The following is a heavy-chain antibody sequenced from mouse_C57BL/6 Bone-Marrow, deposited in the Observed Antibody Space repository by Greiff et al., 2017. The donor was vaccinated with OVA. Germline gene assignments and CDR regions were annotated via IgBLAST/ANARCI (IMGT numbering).Heavy chain of an antibody. J-gene: IGHJ4*01. V-gene: IGHV5-16*01. CDR1: GFTFRDYY. Sequence: EVKLVESEGGLVQPGSSMKLSCTASGFTFRDYYMAWVRQVPEKGLAWVANINYDGSSTYYLDSLKSRFIISRDNAKNILYLQMSSLKSEDTATYDCARGELRDYAMDYWGQGTSVTVSS. CDR2: INYDGSST. CDR3: ARGELRDYAMDY. D-gene: IGHD1-1*01.